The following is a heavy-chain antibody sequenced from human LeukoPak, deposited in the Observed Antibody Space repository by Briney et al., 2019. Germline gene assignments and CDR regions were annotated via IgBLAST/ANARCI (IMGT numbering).Heavy chain of an antibody. CDR3: ARNVPIVGATRYYYYGMDV. CDR2: INPNSGGT. Sequence: ASVKVSCKASGYTFTGYYMHWVRQAPGQGLEWMGWINPNSGGTNYAQKFQGRVTMTRDTSISTAYMELSRLRSDDTAVYYCARNVPIVGATRYYYYGMDVWGQGTTVTVSS. J-gene: IGHJ6*02. CDR1: GYTFTGYY. D-gene: IGHD1-26*01. V-gene: IGHV1-2*02.